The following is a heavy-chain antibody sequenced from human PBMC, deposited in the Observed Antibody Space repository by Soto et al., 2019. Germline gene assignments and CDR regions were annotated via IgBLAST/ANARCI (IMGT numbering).Heavy chain of an antibody. V-gene: IGHV2-5*01. D-gene: IGHD3-16*01. CDR3: THRGGATVGLYYFDY. CDR2: IYWHDGK. CDR1: GFSLSTTGVG. J-gene: IGHJ4*02. Sequence: SGPTLVNPTQTLTLTCTFSGFSLSTTGVGVSWIRQPPGKALEWLALIYWHDGKRYSPSLKSRLTITKDTSKNQVVLTMTNMDPVDTATYYCTHRGGATVGLYYFDYWGQGALVTVSS.